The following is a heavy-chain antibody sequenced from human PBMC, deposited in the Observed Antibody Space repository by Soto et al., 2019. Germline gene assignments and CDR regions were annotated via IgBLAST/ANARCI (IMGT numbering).Heavy chain of an antibody. CDR1: GFTFSSYS. Sequence: EVQLVESGGGLVKPGGSLRLSCAASGFTFSSYSMNWVRQAPGKGLEWVSSISSSSSYIYYADSVKGRFTISRDNAKNSLYLQMNSLRAEDTAVYYCARDAARDFWSGYIHYFDYWGQGTLVTVSS. V-gene: IGHV3-21*01. CDR2: ISSSSSYI. CDR3: ARDAARDFWSGYIHYFDY. D-gene: IGHD3-3*01. J-gene: IGHJ4*02.